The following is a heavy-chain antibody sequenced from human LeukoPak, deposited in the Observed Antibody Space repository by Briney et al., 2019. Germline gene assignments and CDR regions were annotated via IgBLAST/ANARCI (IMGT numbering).Heavy chain of an antibody. V-gene: IGHV3-9*01. D-gene: IGHD6-6*01. CDR3: VKAPNSYGSSRTFFEF. CDR1: RFTFDDYA. J-gene: IGHJ4*02. Sequence: PGGSLRLSCAASRFTFDDYAMHWVRQGPGGGLEWVSGITWNSRGIDYADSVKGRFTISRDNAKNFLFLQMNSLRAEDTALYYCVKAPNSYGSSRTFFEFWGQGTLVTVSS. CDR2: ITWNSRGI.